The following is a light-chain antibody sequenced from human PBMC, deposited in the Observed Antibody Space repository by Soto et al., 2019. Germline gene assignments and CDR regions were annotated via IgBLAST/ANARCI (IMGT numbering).Light chain of an antibody. J-gene: IGLJ3*02. CDR3: AAWGDSLNVWM. V-gene: IGLV1-44*01. CDR2: RTN. CDR1: RYNIGTNI. Sequence: QSVLTQPPSVSGTPGQKVTISCSGSRYNIGTNILNWYQQFPGEAPKLLIYRTNERPSGVPDRFSGSKSGTSASLAISGLQSEDEAEYYCAAWGDSLNVWMFGGGTKLTVL.